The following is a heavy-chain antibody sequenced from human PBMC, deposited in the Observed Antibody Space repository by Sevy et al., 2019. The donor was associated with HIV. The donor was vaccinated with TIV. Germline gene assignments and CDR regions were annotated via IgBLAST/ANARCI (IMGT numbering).Heavy chain of an antibody. CDR1: GDNPRGFA. D-gene: IGHD2-15*01. J-gene: IGHJ4*02. CDR2: IIPKFDTT. Sequence: ASVKVSCKGSGDNPRGFAISWLRQAPGQGPEWMGTIIPKFDTTTYAERFQGRVTIVADESMTTVYMEIRRLTSDDMAFYFCARSDDLRGYYFDLWGQGTPVTVSS. V-gene: IGHV1-69*13. CDR3: ARSDDLRGYYFDL.